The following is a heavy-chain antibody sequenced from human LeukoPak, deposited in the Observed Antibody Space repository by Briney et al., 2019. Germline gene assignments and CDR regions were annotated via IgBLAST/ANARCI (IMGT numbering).Heavy chain of an antibody. CDR2: IYYSWST. J-gene: IGHJ4*02. V-gene: IGHV4-59*01. D-gene: IGHD3-16*02. Sequence: SETLSLTCTVSGGSISSYYWSWIRQPPGKGLEWIGYIYYSWSTNHNPPLKSRVTIPVDPSKNQFSLKLSSVTAEDTAVYYCARGYDYVWGSHRALGYWGQGTLVSVSS. CDR1: GGSISSYY. CDR3: ARGYDYVWGSHRALGY.